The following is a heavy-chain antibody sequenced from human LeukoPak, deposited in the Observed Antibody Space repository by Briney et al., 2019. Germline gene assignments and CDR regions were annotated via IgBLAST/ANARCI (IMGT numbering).Heavy chain of an antibody. V-gene: IGHV3-15*01. D-gene: IGHD1-26*01. CDR3: TTGEVGGNKSPAFDY. Sequence: GGSLRLSCAASGFTVSSNYMSWVRQAPGKGLEWVGRIKSKTDGGTTDYAAPVKGRFTISRDDSKNTLYLQMNSLKTEDTAVYYCTTGEVGGNKSPAFDYWGQGTLVTVSS. J-gene: IGHJ4*02. CDR2: IKSKTDGGTT. CDR1: GFTVSSNY.